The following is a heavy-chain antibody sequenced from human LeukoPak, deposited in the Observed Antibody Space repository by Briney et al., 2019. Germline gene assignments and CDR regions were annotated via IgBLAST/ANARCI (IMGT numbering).Heavy chain of an antibody. Sequence: SGTLSLTCTVSGGSISNYYWAWIRQPPGKGLEWIGYIYDTGSTKYNPSLKSRLTISLHTSRNQFSLNLSSLTAADTAIYYCARVRNYPDAFDIWGQGTMVTVSS. CDR3: ARVRNYPDAFDI. V-gene: IGHV4-59*01. CDR2: IYDTGST. J-gene: IGHJ3*02. CDR1: GGSISNYY. D-gene: IGHD5-24*01.